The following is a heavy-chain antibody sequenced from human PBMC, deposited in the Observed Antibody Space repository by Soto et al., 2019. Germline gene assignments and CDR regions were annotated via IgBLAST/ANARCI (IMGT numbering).Heavy chain of an antibody. CDR2: ISSSGSTI. D-gene: IGHD6-13*01. J-gene: IGHJ6*02. V-gene: IGHV3-48*03. Sequence: GGSLRLSCAASGFTFSSYEMNWVRQAPGKGLEWVSYISSSGSTIYYADSVKGRFTISRDNAKNSLYLQMNSLRAEDTAVYYCARGSRSSGYYYYGMDVWGQGTTVTVSS. CDR3: ARGSRSSGYYYYGMDV. CDR1: GFTFSSYE.